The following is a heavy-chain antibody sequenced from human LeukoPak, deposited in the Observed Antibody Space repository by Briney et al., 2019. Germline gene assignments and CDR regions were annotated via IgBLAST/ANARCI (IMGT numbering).Heavy chain of an antibody. CDR1: GFTFSNYA. D-gene: IGHD3-22*01. V-gene: IGHV3-23*01. J-gene: IGHJ4*02. CDR2: ISGSGGST. Sequence: GGSLRLSCAASGFTFSNYAMSWVRQAPGKGLEWVSAISGSGGSTYYADSVKGRFTISRDNSKNTLYLQMNSLRAEDTAVYYCAKDLMYYYDSSGSPHDYWGQGTLVTVSS. CDR3: AKDLMYYYDSSGSPHDY.